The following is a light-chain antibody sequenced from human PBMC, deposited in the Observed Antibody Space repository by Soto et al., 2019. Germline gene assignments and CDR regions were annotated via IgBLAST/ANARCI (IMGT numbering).Light chain of an antibody. J-gene: IGKJ1*01. V-gene: IGKV3-20*01. CDR2: AAS. CDR3: LQYGSAPWT. Sequence: EIVLTQSPGTLSSSPGERATLSCRASESVSSNYLAWYQQRPGQAPRLLIYAASTRARGIPDRFGGSGSGTDFTLTVSRLEPEDFAVYYCLQYGSAPWTFGQGTKV. CDR1: ESVSSNY.